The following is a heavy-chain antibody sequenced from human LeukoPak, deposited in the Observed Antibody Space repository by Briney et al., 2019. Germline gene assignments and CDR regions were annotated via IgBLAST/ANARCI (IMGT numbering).Heavy chain of an antibody. CDR2: ISGSGGST. CDR3: AKKDDGELWFGELYLGY. J-gene: IGHJ4*02. D-gene: IGHD3-10*01. Sequence: PGGSLRLSCAASGFTFSSYAMSWVRQAPGKGLEWVSAISGSGGSTYYADSVKGRFTISRDNSKNTLYLQMNSLRAEDTAVYYCAKKDDGELWFGELYLGYWGQGTLVTVSS. V-gene: IGHV3-23*01. CDR1: GFTFSSYA.